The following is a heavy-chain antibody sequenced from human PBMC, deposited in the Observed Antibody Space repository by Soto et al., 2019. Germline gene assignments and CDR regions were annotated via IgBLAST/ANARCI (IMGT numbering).Heavy chain of an antibody. Sequence: ASVKVSCKASGGTFSSYAISWVRQAPGQGLEWMGGIIPIFGTANYAQKFQGRVTITADESTSTAYMELSSLRSEDTAVYYCARVGGNYYYYGMDVWGQGTMVTVSS. J-gene: IGHJ6*02. CDR2: IIPIFGTA. V-gene: IGHV1-69*13. CDR1: GGTFSSYA. D-gene: IGHD1-1*01. CDR3: ARVGGNYYYYGMDV.